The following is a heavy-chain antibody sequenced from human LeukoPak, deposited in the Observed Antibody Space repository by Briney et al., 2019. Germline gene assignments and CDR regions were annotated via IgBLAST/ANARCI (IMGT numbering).Heavy chain of an antibody. CDR1: GFSFSAYW. Sequence: PGGSLRLSCAASGFSFSAYWMTWVRQAPGTGLEWVANINPAGSETYYVDPVKGRFSISRDNAKNLVYLQMNSLRAEDTAVYHCARVGYVAAVDVWDQGTPVTVSS. J-gene: IGHJ4*02. CDR3: ARVGYVAAVDV. D-gene: IGHD2-15*01. CDR2: INPAGSET. V-gene: IGHV3-7*01.